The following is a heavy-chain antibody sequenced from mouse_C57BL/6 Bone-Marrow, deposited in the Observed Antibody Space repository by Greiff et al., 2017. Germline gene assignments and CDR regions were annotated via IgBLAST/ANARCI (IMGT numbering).Heavy chain of an antibody. J-gene: IGHJ3*01. CDR2: IYPSDSET. Sequence: VQLQQPGAELVRPGSSVKLSCKASGYTFTSYWMDWVKQRPGQGLEWIGNIYPSDSETHYNQKFKDKATLTVDKSSSPAYMQLSSLTSEDSAVYYCAREGDGYSAWFAYWGQGTLVTVYA. CDR1: GYTFTSYW. D-gene: IGHD2-3*01. CDR3: AREGDGYSAWFAY. V-gene: IGHV1-61*01.